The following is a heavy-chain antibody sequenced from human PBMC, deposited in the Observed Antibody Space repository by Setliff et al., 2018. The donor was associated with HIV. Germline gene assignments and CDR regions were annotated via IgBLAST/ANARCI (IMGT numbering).Heavy chain of an antibody. CDR3: AKADRGYGRNWFDP. Sequence: GGSLRLSCAASGFTFSSYAMSWVRQAPGKGLEWGSGSSGSGGGTYYADSVKGRFTISRDNAKNTLYLQMNSLRAEDTAVYYCAKADRGYGRNWFDPWGQGTLVTVSS. V-gene: IGHV3-23*01. J-gene: IGHJ5*02. CDR2: SSGSGGGT. D-gene: IGHD4-17*01. CDR1: GFTFSSYA.